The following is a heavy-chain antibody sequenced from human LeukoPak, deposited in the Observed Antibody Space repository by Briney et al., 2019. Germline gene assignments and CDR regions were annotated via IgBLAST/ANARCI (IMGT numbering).Heavy chain of an antibody. CDR2: ISGSGGRT. CDR3: AKFFGSSLRYYFDY. D-gene: IGHD6-13*01. J-gene: IGHJ4*02. CDR1: GFTFSSYA. Sequence: GGSLRLSCAASGFTFSSYAMSWVRQAPGKGLEWVSVISGSGGRTYYADSVKGRFTISRDNSKNTLHLQMNSLRAEDTAVYYCAKFFGSSLRYYFDYWGQGTLVIVSS. V-gene: IGHV3-23*01.